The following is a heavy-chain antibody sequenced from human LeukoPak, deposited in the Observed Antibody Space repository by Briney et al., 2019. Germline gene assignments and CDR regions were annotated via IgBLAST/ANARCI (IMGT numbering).Heavy chain of an antibody. CDR2: VNLQGST. CDR3: AREGGPYRPLDY. Sequence: GSLRLSCAASGFTFSNPWMSWVRQAPGKGLEWIGEVNLQGSTNYNPSLMGRVAISVDTSENHISLQLTSVTAADTAVYYCAREGGPYRPLDYSGQGTLVTVSS. CDR1: GFTFSNPW. V-gene: IGHV4-4*02. J-gene: IGHJ4*02.